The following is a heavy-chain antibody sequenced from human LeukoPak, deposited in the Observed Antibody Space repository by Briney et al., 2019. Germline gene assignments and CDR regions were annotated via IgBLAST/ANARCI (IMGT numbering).Heavy chain of an antibody. CDR2: IYYSGST. Sequence: SETLSLTCTVSGGSISSYYWSWLRQPPGKGLEWIGDIYYSGSTNYNPSLKSRVTISVDTSKNQFSLKLSSVTAADTAVYYCASNNDYGDYVFDYWGQGTLVTVSS. D-gene: IGHD4-17*01. CDR1: GGSISSYY. V-gene: IGHV4-59*01. J-gene: IGHJ4*02. CDR3: ASNNDYGDYVFDY.